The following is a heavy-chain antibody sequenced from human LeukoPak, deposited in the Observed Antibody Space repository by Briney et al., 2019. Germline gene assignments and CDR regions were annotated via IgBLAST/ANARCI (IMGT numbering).Heavy chain of an antibody. V-gene: IGHV4-59*01. CDR2: IYYSGST. J-gene: IGHJ3*02. Sequence: KSSETLSLTCAVYGGSFSGYYWSWIRQPPGKGLEWIGYIYYSGSTNYNPSLKSRVTISVDTSKNQFSLKLSSVTAADTAVYYCARVDYSNYGDAFDIWGQGTMVTVSS. CDR3: ARVDYSNYGDAFDI. D-gene: IGHD4-11*01. CDR1: GGSFSGYY.